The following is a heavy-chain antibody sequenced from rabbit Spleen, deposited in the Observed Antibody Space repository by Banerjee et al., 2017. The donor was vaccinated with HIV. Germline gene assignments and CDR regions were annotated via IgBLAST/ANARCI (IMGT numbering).Heavy chain of an antibody. Sequence: QQLVETGGGLVQPGGSLTLSCKASGFGFSSYYMNWVRQAPGKGLEWIGYIDPVFGITYYATWVNGRFTISSQNAQNTLYLQLNSLTVADTATYFCVRSAYVSGSAFYGYFNLWGQGTLVTVS. CDR3: VRSAYVSGSAFYGYFNL. CDR1: GFGFSSYY. J-gene: IGHJ4*01. V-gene: IGHV1S7*01. CDR2: IDPVFGIT. D-gene: IGHD1-1*01.